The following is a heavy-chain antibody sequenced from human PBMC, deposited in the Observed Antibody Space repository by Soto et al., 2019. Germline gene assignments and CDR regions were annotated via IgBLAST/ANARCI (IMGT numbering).Heavy chain of an antibody. J-gene: IGHJ6*02. CDR3: ACIFSGGYGYGFYYYGMHV. Sequence: PSETLSLTCTVSGGSISSSSYYWGWIRQPPGKGLEWIGSIYYSGSTYYNPSLKSRVTISVDTSKNQFSLKLSSVTAADTAVYYCACIFSGGYGYGFYYYGMHVWCQGTTVTSP. D-gene: IGHD5-18*01. CDR2: IYYSGST. V-gene: IGHV4-39*01. CDR1: GGSISSSSYY.